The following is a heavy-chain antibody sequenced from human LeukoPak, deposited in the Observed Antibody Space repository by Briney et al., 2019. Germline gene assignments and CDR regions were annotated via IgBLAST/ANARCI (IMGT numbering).Heavy chain of an antibody. CDR3: AREGLYRGYAYDY. CDR2: ISSSSSYI. J-gene: IGHJ4*02. Sequence: GGSLRLSCAASGFTFSSYSMNWVRQAPGKGLEWVSSISSSSSYIYYADSVKGPFTISRDNAKNSLYLQMNSLRAEDTAVYYCAREGLYRGYAYDYWGQGTLVTVSS. CDR1: GFTFSSYS. D-gene: IGHD5-12*01. V-gene: IGHV3-21*01.